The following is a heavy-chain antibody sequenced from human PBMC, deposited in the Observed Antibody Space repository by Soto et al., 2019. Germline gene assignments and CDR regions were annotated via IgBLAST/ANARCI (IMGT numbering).Heavy chain of an antibody. CDR3: ASFERSGVNWFDP. D-gene: IGHD3-3*01. CDR2: ISSGSSNI. J-gene: IGHJ5*02. V-gene: IGHV3-48*01. Sequence: GGSLRLSCAASGFTFSSYSMNWVRQAPGKGLEWLSYISSGSSNIYYADSVKGRFTISRDNAKNSLYLQMNSLRAEDTAVYYCASFERSGVNWFDPWGQGTLVTVSS. CDR1: GFTFSSYS.